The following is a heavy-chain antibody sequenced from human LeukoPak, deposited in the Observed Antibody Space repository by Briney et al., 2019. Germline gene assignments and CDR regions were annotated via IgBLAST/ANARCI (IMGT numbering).Heavy chain of an antibody. CDR3: ARALWPYYFDY. Sequence: QPGGSLRLSCVASGFTFSSYWMSWVRQTPGKGLEWVAIIWYDGSNEYYADSVKGRFTISRDNSKNTLYLQMNSLRAEDTAVYYCARALWPYYFDYWGQGTLVTVSS. D-gene: IGHD2-21*01. J-gene: IGHJ4*02. CDR2: IWYDGSNE. CDR1: GFTFSSYW. V-gene: IGHV3-33*08.